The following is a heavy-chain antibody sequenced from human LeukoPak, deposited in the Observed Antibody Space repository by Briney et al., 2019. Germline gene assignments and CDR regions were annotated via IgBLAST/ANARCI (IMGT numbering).Heavy chain of an antibody. CDR1: GFTFSNYA. CDR3: AKWGDYDVLTGYYVSDY. CDR2: ILGSGGST. J-gene: IGHJ4*02. V-gene: IGHV3-23*01. D-gene: IGHD3-9*01. Sequence: PGGSLRLSCAASGFTFSNYAMSWVRQAPGKGLEWVSAILGSGGSTYYADSVKGRFTVSRDNSKSTLYLQMNSLRAEDTALYYCAKWGDYDVLTGYYVSDYWGQGTLVTVSS.